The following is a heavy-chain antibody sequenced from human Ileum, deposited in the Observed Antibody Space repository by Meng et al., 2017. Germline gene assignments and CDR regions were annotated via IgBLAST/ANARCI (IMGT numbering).Heavy chain of an antibody. Sequence: QLQLQESGPGLLKPSETLSLTCAVFGGSLSGYYCNWFRQPPGKGLEWIGGGDHFGNTIHNPSLKGRLTISVDTSKNQISLRLTSVIAVDTAVYYCVYFWSGYFTSGQGTLVTVSS. V-gene: IGHV4-34*10. CDR1: GGSLSGYY. D-gene: IGHD3-3*01. CDR3: VYFWSGYFT. J-gene: IGHJ5*02. CDR2: GDHFGNT.